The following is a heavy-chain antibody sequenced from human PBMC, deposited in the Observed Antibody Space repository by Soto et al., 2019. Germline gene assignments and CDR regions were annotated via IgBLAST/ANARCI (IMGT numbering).Heavy chain of an antibody. J-gene: IGHJ4*02. CDR3: VRHAQWIIRAY. V-gene: IGHV4-31*03. D-gene: IGHD5-12*01. CDR2: IYYSGST. Sequence: KTSETLSLTCTVSGGSISSGGYYWSWIRQHPGKGLEWIGYIYYSGSTYYNPSLKSRVTISVDTSKNQFSLKLSSVTAADTAVYYCVRHAQWIIRAYWGQGSLVTVSS. CDR1: GGSISSGGYY.